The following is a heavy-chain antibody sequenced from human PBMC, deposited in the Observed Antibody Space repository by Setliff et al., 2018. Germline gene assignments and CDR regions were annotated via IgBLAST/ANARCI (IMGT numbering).Heavy chain of an antibody. CDR3: AREGVDTRSSTDYRYYMDV. J-gene: IGHJ6*03. V-gene: IGHV1-69*05. CDR2: TIPSFGST. Sequence: ASVKVSCKASGGTFRSYGISWVRQAPGQGLEWMGGTIPSFGSTNYAQKFQDRVTIITDESTSTAYMELSSLRTEDTVVYYCAREGVDTRSSTDYRYYMDVWGKGTTVTVSS. D-gene: IGHD5-18*01. CDR1: GGTFRSYG.